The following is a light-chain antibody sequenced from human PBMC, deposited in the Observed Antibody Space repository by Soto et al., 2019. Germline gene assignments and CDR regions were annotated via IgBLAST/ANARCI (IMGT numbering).Light chain of an antibody. V-gene: IGKV1-17*01. J-gene: IGKJ1*01. CDR1: QSISRN. Sequence: DIQMTHSPSSLSASVGDRVTITCRASQSISRNLTWYQQKPGTAPKLLMFGASTLQSGVPSRFSGSGSGTEFTLTISSLQPEDFATYYCLQHNSYPRTFGQGTKVDIK. CDR3: LQHNSYPRT. CDR2: GAS.